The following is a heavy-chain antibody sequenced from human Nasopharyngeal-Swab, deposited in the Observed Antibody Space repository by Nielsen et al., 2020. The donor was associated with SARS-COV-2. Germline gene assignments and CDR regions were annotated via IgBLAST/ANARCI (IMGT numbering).Heavy chain of an antibody. V-gene: IGHV4-34*01. CDR2: INHSGST. D-gene: IGHD1-26*01. J-gene: IGHJ6*03. CDR3: ARVGGDYYYYYYMDV. Sequence: WIRQPPGKGLEWIGEINHSGSTNYNPSLKSQVTISVDRSKNQFSLKLSSVTAADTAVYYCARVGGDYYYYYYMDVWGKGTTVTVSS.